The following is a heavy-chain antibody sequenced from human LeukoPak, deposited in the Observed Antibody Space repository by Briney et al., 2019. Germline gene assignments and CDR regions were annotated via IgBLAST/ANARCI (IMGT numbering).Heavy chain of an antibody. Sequence: PSQTLSPTCTVSGGSISSGGYYWSWIRQHPGKGLEWIGYIYYSGSTYYNPSLKSRVTISVDTSKNQFSLKLSSVTAADTAVYYCARDCSGGSCYGAFDIWGQGTMVTVSS. CDR3: ARDCSGGSCYGAFDI. V-gene: IGHV4-31*03. D-gene: IGHD2-15*01. CDR1: GGSISSGGYY. J-gene: IGHJ3*02. CDR2: IYYSGST.